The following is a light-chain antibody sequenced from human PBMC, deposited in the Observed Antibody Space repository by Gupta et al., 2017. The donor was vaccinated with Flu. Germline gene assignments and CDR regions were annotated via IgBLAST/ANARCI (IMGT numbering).Light chain of an antibody. CDR3: NSRDSSGNHYV. J-gene: IGLJ1*01. V-gene: IGLV3-19*01. CDR1: IVRSYY. Sequence: GQTVRRTGTVAIVRSYYASWYQQNAGQAPVLVMYGKNNRRSGTPDRFSGSSSGTTASLTITGAQAEDEADYYCNSRDSSGNHYVFGTGTKVTVL. CDR2: GKN.